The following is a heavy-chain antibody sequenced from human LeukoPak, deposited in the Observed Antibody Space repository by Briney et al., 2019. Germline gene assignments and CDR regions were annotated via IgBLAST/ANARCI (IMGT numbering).Heavy chain of an antibody. CDR3: AKRSTDNAFDI. J-gene: IGHJ3*02. CDR2: ISGSGTST. D-gene: IGHD3-9*01. V-gene: IGHV3-23*01. Sequence: GGSLRLSCAASGFTFRSYDMNWVRQPPGKGLEWVSVISGSGTSTYYADSVKGRFTISRDNSKNTLYLQMNSLRAEDTAVYYCAKRSTDNAFDIWGQGTMVTLSS. CDR1: GFTFRSYD.